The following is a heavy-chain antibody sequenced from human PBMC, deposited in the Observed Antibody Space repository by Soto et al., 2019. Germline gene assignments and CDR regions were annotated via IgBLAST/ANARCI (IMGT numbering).Heavy chain of an antibody. V-gene: IGHV1-2*04. CDR2: INPNSGGT. CDR1: GYTFTGYY. CDR3: AREATVTNYYYYMDV. Sequence: ASVKVSCKASGYTFTGYYMHWVRQAPGQGLEWMGWINPNSGGTNYAQKFQGWVTMTRDTSISTAYMELSRLRSDDMAVYYCAREATVTNYYYYMDVWGKGTTVTVSS. J-gene: IGHJ6*03. D-gene: IGHD4-17*01.